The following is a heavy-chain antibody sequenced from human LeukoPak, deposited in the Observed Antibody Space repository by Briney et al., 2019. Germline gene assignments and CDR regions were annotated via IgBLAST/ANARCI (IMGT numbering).Heavy chain of an antibody. CDR3: AKAKDIVVVPGRNWFDP. Sequence: GGSLRLSCAASGFTFSSYAMSWVRQAPGKGLEWVSAISGSGGSTYYADSVKGRFTISRDNSKNTLYLQINSLRAEDTAVYYCAKAKDIVVVPGRNWFDPWGQGTLVTVSS. V-gene: IGHV3-23*01. D-gene: IGHD2-2*01. CDR2: ISGSGGST. J-gene: IGHJ5*02. CDR1: GFTFSSYA.